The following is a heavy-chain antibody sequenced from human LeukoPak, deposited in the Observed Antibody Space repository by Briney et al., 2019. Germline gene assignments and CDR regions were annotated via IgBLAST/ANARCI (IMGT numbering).Heavy chain of an antibody. V-gene: IGHV3-23*01. CDR1: GFTFGSFA. D-gene: IGHD5-18*01. Sequence: GGSLRLSCEASGFTFGSFAMYWVRQAPGKGLDWIAGIFGSGGSPHYADSVKGRFIISRDNSKNTVYLQINSLRAEDTAVYYCGKTTAGYSSGQKPAWPVDYWGQGTLVTVSS. CDR3: GKTTAGYSSGQKPAWPVDY. J-gene: IGHJ4*02. CDR2: IFGSGGSP.